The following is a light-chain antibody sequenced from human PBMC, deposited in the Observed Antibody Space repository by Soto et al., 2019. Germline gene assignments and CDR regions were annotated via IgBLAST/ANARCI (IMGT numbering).Light chain of an antibody. CDR3: QQYNNWPRAT. Sequence: ELVLEQAPATRSVSAEERATLSCRASQSVSSNLAWYQQKPGQAPRLLMFRTSSRATGFPARFSGSGSGTEFNLTISSLQSEDFGVYYCQQYNNWPRATFGGGTKVDIK. CDR1: QSVSSN. J-gene: IGKJ4*01. CDR2: RTS. V-gene: IGKV3-15*01.